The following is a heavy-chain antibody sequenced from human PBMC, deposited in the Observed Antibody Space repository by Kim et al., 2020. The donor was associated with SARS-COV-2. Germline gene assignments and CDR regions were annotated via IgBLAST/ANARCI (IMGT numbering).Heavy chain of an antibody. CDR2: ISYDGTNK. Sequence: GGSLRLSCAASGFTFSNYTLHWVRQAPGKGLEWVSVISYDGTNKYYAYAVSGLFTISSATTNATLLLLMNILSIDDTGLYYCATDPALLVASRYFYGMD. J-gene: IGHJ6*01. V-gene: IGHV3-30*04. CDR1: GFTFSNYT. CDR3: ATDPALLVASRYFYGMD. D-gene: IGHD3-16*02.